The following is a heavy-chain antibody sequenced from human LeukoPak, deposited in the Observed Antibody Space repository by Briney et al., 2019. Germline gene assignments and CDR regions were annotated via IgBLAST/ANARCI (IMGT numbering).Heavy chain of an antibody. Sequence: SVKVSCKASGGTFSSYAISWVRQAPGQGLEWMGRIIPILGIANYAQKFQGRVTITADKSTSTAYMELSSLRSEDTAVYYCARDAVYGGNFLDYWGQGTLVTVSS. CDR3: ARDAVYGGNFLDY. CDR1: GGTFSSYA. CDR2: IIPILGIA. V-gene: IGHV1-69*04. J-gene: IGHJ4*02. D-gene: IGHD4-23*01.